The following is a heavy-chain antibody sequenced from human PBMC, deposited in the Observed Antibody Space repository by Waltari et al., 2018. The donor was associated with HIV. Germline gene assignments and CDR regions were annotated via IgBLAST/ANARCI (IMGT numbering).Heavy chain of an antibody. J-gene: IGHJ5*02. CDR3: ATGVRYYGP. Sequence: AESGGRLIQPGGSLGLSCTASNFSVSGKHVTWIRQAPGGSLDWVAVIYPDDTTHYADSVSGRFTISRAKSRTTVLLLMNGLFVDDTATYFCATGVRYYGPWGQGTRVTVSS. D-gene: IGHD3-10*01. CDR1: NFSVSGKH. V-gene: IGHV3-53*01. CDR2: IYPDDTT.